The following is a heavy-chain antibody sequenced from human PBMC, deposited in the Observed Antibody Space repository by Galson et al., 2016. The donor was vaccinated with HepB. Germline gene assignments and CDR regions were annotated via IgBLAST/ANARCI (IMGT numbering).Heavy chain of an antibody. Sequence: SLRLSCAASGFTFRNYGMTWVRQAPGKGLEVVSSISRSGDSTDYADSVKGRFTISRDNSKNTLYLQMNSLRAEDTAVYYCARQGDGEGVGLDYWGQGTLVTVSS. J-gene: IGHJ4*02. V-gene: IGHV3-23*01. CDR2: ISRSGDST. CDR1: GFTFRNYG. CDR3: ARQGDGEGVGLDY. D-gene: IGHD3-10*01.